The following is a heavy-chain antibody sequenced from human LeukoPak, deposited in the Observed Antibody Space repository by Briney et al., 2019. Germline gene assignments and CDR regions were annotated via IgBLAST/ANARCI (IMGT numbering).Heavy chain of an antibody. CDR3: ARMKVSRCFDY. V-gene: IGHV3-30*01. J-gene: IGHJ4*02. CDR2: ISYDGSKR. Sequence: GGSLRLSCAASGFTFSNYAMHWVRQAPGKGLEWEAIISYDGSKRYYADSVKGRFTISRGNSKNTLYLELNSLRAEDTAVYYCARMKVSRCFDYWGQGTLVTVSS. D-gene: IGHD2-8*01. CDR1: GFTFSNYA.